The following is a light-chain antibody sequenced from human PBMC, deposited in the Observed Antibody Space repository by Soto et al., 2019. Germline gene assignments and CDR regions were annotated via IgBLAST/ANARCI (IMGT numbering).Light chain of an antibody. V-gene: IGLV1-40*01. J-gene: IGLJ3*02. Sequence: QSVLTQPPSVSGAPGQRVTISCTGSSSNIGAGYDVHWYQQVPGTAPKLLIYGNNNRPSGVPDRFSGSKSGTSASLAITGLQAEDEADYYCQPYDSSLSGWVFGGGTKLTVL. CDR1: SSNIGAGYD. CDR2: GNN. CDR3: QPYDSSLSGWV.